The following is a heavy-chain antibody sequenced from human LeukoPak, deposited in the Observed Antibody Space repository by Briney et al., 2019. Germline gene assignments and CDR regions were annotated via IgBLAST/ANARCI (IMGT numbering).Heavy chain of an antibody. CDR2: IYYSGST. V-gene: IGHV4-61*05. CDR1: GGSISSSSYY. J-gene: IGHJ4*02. CDR3: ARGAGATVFDY. Sequence: SETLSLTCTVSGGSISSSSYYWGWIRQPPGKGLEWIGYIYYSGSTNYNPSLKSRVTISVDTSKNQFSLKLSSVTAADTAVYYCARGAGATVFDYWGQGTLVTVSS. D-gene: IGHD6-19*01.